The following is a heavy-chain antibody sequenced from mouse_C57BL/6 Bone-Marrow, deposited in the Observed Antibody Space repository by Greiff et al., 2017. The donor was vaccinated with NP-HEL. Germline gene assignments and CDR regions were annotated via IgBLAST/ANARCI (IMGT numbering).Heavy chain of an antibody. Sequence: VQLQESGPELVKPGASVKISCKASGYAFSSSWMNWVKQRPGKGLEWIGRIYPGDGDTKYNGKFKGKATLTADKSSSTAYMQLSSLTSEDSAVYCCARGRYDYLVAYWGQGTLVTVSA. J-gene: IGHJ3*01. CDR3: ARGRYDYLVAY. D-gene: IGHD2-4*01. V-gene: IGHV1-82*01. CDR1: GYAFSSSW. CDR2: IYPGDGDT.